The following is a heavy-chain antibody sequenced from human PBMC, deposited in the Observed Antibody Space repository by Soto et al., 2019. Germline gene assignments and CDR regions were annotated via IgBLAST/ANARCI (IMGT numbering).Heavy chain of an antibody. D-gene: IGHD2-2*01. CDR2: INHSGST. V-gene: IGHV4-34*01. CDR3: ARGQRDIVVVPAASKDTVNWFDP. Sequence: QVQLQQWGAGLLKPSETLSLTCAVYGGSFSGYYWSWIRQPPGKGLEWTGEINHSGSTNYNPSLKSRVTISVDTSKNQFSLKLSSVTAADTAVYYCARGQRDIVVVPAASKDTVNWFDPWGQGTLVTVSS. J-gene: IGHJ5*02. CDR1: GGSFSGYY.